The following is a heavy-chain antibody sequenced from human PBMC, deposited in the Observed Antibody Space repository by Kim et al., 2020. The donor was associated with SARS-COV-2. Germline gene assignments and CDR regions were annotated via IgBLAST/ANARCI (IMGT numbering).Heavy chain of an antibody. V-gene: IGHV3-23*01. Sequence: GGSLRLSCAASGFTFSNYAMSWVRQAPGKGLEWVSAISGSGGSTYYADSVKGRFTISRDNSKNTLYLQMNSLRAEDTAVYYCAKEIASGYCSSTSCHDDGLDIWGQGTMVTVSS. CDR1: GFTFSNYA. D-gene: IGHD2-2*03. J-gene: IGHJ3*02. CDR2: ISGSGGST. CDR3: AKEIASGYCSSTSCHDDGLDI.